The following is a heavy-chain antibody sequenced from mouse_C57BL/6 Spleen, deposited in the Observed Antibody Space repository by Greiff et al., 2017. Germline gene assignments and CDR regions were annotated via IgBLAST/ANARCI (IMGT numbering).Heavy chain of an antibody. D-gene: IGHD2-1*01. CDR2: INPSTGGT. CDR3: ARKLGYYGNPLDY. Sequence: EVQLQQSGPELVKPGASVKISCKASGYSFTGYYMNWVKQSPEKSLEWIGEINPSTGGTTYNQKFKAKATLTVDKSSSTAYMQLKSLTSEDSAVYYCARKLGYYGNPLDYWGQGTTLTVSS. V-gene: IGHV1-42*01. J-gene: IGHJ2*01. CDR1: GYSFTGYY.